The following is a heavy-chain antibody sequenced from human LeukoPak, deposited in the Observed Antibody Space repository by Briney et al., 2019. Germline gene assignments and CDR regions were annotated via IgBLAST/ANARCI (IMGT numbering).Heavy chain of an antibody. J-gene: IGHJ4*02. CDR3: ARSNHADDF. CDR1: GFTFSDYW. V-gene: IGHV3-74*03. CDR2: INTSGSST. Sequence: GGSLRLSCAASGFTFSDYWMHWVRQVPGKGLVWVSRINTSGSSTTYAESVKGRFTISRDNAKNTLYLQMDSLRAEDTGVYYCARSNHADDFWGQGTLVTVSP. D-gene: IGHD1-14*01.